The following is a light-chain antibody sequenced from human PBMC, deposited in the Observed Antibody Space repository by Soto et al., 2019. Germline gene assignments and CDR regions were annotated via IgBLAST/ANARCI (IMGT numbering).Light chain of an antibody. CDR3: QQHNQWPIT. Sequence: EIVMTQSPASLSVSPGETATLSCKASQSVSTFLAWYQQRPGQAPRLLIYYISTRATGIPARFGGSGSGTEFTLTINSLQSEDSAVYYCQQHNQWPITFGQGTRLENK. J-gene: IGKJ5*01. CDR1: QSVSTF. CDR2: YIS. V-gene: IGKV3D-15*01.